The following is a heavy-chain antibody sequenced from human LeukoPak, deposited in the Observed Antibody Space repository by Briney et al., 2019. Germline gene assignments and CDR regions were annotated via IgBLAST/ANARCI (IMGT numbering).Heavy chain of an antibody. Sequence: ASVKVSCKASGYTFTGYYVHWVRQAPGQGLEWMGWINPYSGDTNYAQKFQSRVTMTRDTPISTAYMELSRLRFDDTAVYYCARDGLYDLTVVQGVVTDYYYYYMDVWGKGTTVTVSS. CDR1: GYTFTGYY. CDR3: ARDGLYDLTVVQGVVTDYYYYYMDV. D-gene: IGHD3-10*01. J-gene: IGHJ6*03. V-gene: IGHV1-2*02. CDR2: INPYSGDT.